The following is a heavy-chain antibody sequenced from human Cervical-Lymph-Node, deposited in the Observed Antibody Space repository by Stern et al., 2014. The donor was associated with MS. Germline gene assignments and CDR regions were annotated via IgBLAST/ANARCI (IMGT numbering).Heavy chain of an antibody. CDR3: ARDKGGMATIYGMDV. D-gene: IGHD5-24*01. Sequence: QLVQSGPEVKKPGTSVKVSCKASGFTFTSSAVQWVRQARGQRLEWIGWIVVGSGNTNYAQKFQERVTITRDMSTSTAYMELSTLRSEDTAVYYCARDKGGMATIYGMDVWGQGTTVTVSS. J-gene: IGHJ6*02. V-gene: IGHV1-58*01. CDR1: GFTFTSSA. CDR2: IVVGSGNT.